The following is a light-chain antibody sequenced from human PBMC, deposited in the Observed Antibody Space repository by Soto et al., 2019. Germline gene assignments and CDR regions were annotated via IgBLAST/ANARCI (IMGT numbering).Light chain of an antibody. V-gene: IGKV1-5*01. J-gene: IGKJ1*01. Sequence: DIQMTQSPSTLSASVGDRVTITCRASQSISSWLAWYQQKPGKAPKLLIYDASGLESGVPSRFSGSGSGTEFTLTISSLQPDDFATYYCQQYNSYSWTFGQGTQVEIK. CDR1: QSISSW. CDR2: DAS. CDR3: QQYNSYSWT.